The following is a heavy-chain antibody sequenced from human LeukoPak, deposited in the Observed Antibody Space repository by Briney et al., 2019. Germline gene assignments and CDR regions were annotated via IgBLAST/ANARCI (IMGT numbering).Heavy chain of an antibody. D-gene: IGHD5-18*01. CDR3: ARDPRGYSYGRLDY. CDR1: GFTFSSYG. V-gene: IGHV3-33*01. Sequence: PGGSLRLSCAASGFTFSSYGMHWVRQAPGKGLEWVAVIWYDGSNKYYADSVKGRFTISRDNSKNTLYPQMNSLRAEDTAVYYCARDPRGYSYGRLDYWGQGTLVTVSS. J-gene: IGHJ4*02. CDR2: IWYDGSNK.